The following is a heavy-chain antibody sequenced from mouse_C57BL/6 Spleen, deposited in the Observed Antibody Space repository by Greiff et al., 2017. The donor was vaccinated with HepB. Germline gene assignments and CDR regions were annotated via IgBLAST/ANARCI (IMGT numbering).Heavy chain of an antibody. D-gene: IGHD2-5*01. CDR3: ARGGVTIDY. V-gene: IGHV5-12*01. CDR1: GFTFSDYY. J-gene: IGHJ2*01. CDR2: ISNGGGST. Sequence: EVQVVESGGGLVQPGGSLKLSCAASGFTFSDYYMYWVRQTPEKRLEWVAYISNGGGSTYYPDTVKGRFTISRDNAKNTLYLQMSRLKSEDTAMYYCARGGVTIDYWGQGTTLTVSS.